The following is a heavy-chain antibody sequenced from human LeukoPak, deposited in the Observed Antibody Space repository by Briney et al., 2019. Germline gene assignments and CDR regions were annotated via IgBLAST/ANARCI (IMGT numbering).Heavy chain of an antibody. CDR1: GTSIGSTPYY. J-gene: IGHJ4*02. V-gene: IGHV4-39*01. CDR3: ARHTRVGFGDC. CDR2: IYYSVSSEST. D-gene: IGHD3-10*01. Sequence: SETLSLTCTVSGTSIGSTPYYWGWIRQPPGKGLEWIATIYYSVSSESTSYNPSLKSRVTMSVDTSKNQLSLKLISVTAADTAVYYCARHTRVGFGDCWGQGTLVTVSS.